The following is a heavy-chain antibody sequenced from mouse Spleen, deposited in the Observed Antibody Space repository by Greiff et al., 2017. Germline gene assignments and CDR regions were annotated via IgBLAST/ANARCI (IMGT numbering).Heavy chain of an antibody. CDR1: GYTFTSYW. Sequence: QVQLQQPGTELVKPGASVKLSCKASGYTFTSYWMHWVKQTPVHGLEWIGAIDPETGGTAYNQKFKGKAILTADKSSSTAYMELRSLTSEDSAVYYCTRGERYFDYWGQGTTLTVSS. J-gene: IGHJ2*01. V-gene: IGHV1-15*01. CDR2: IDPETGGT. CDR3: TRGERYFDY.